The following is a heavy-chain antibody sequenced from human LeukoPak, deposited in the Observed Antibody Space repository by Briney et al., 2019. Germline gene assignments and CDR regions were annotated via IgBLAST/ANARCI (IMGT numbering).Heavy chain of an antibody. CDR2: IYYSGST. V-gene: IGHV4-39*07. Sequence: PSETLSLTCTVSGGSISSSSYYWGWIRQPPGKGLEWIGSIYYSGSTYYNPSLKSRVTISVDTSKNQFSLKLSSVTAADTAVYYCARGDYDILTGYFKNDHSYYFDYWGQGTLVTVSS. D-gene: IGHD3-9*01. CDR3: ARGDYDILTGYFKNDHSYYFDY. CDR1: GGSISSSSYY. J-gene: IGHJ4*02.